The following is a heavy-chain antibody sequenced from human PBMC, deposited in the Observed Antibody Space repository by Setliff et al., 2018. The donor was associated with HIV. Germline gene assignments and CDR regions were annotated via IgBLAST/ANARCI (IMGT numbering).Heavy chain of an antibody. CDR2: INSASGGT. V-gene: IGHV1-2*02. Sequence: GASVKVSCKASGGTFSSYTINWGRQAPGQGLEWMAWINSASGGTNYAQNFQGRVTVTRDTSINTVYLEVNGLKSDDTAVYYCARDRVFGVTFPVYCFDTWGQGTRVTVSS. J-gene: IGHJ4*02. D-gene: IGHD3-3*01. CDR3: ARDRVFGVTFPVYCFDT. CDR1: GGTFSSYT.